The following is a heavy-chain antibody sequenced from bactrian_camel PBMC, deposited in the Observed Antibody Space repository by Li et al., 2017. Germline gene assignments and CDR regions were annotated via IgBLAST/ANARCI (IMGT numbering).Heavy chain of an antibody. D-gene: IGHD2*01. CDR1: GFTFSMYC. J-gene: IGHJ3*01. CDR2: ILARGTVT. V-gene: IGHV3S6*01. Sequence: HVQLVESGGGSVQAGGSLKLSCAASGFTFSMYCMGWFRQAPGREREKVAAILARGTVTHYVDSVKGRFALAQDTAKTTLYLQMHSLKPDDTAMYYCAAESARTAASGGRCAPVDVTWGTDGQGQGT.